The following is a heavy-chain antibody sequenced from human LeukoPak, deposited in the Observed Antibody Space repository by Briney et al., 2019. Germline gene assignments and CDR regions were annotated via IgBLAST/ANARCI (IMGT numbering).Heavy chain of an antibody. J-gene: IGHJ4*02. V-gene: IGHV3-21*01. D-gene: IGHD3-22*01. CDR1: GFTFSSYA. CDR3: ASSYYYDSSGLYFDY. Sequence: GGSLRLSCAASGFTFSSYAMSWVRQAPGKGLEWASFISRSSSYIFYADSVKGRFTISRDNAKNSVYLQMNSLRAEDTAVYYCASSYYYDSSGLYFDYWGQGTLVTVSS. CDR2: ISRSSSYI.